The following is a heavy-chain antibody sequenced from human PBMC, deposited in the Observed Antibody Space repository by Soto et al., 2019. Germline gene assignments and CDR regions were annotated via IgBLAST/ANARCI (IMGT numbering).Heavy chain of an antibody. V-gene: IGHV3-23*01. D-gene: IGHD5-12*01. CDR1: GVTFNSCA. CDR3: AKGTEWLRGWWLDY. Sequence: PGVSLRLSCAASGVTFNSCAMTWVRQAPGKGLEWVSTISGSSSSTFYADSVKGRFTTSRDNSKNTLYLQMNSLRAEDTAVYYCAKGTEWLRGWWLDYWGQGTLVTVSS. CDR2: ISGSSSST. J-gene: IGHJ4*02.